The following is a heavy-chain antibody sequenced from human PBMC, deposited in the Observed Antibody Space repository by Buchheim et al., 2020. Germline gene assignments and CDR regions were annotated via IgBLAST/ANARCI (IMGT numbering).Heavy chain of an antibody. CDR2: IKQDGSEK. Sequence: EVQLVESGGGLVQPGGSLRLSCAASGFTFSSYWMSWVRQAPGKGLEWVANIKQDGSEKYYVDSVKGRFTISRDKAKNSLYLQMNSLRAEDTAVYYCARVSGSGSYILYYYYYYMDVWGKGTT. CDR3: ARVSGSGSYILYYYYYYMDV. D-gene: IGHD3-10*01. J-gene: IGHJ6*03. V-gene: IGHV3-7*01. CDR1: GFTFSSYW.